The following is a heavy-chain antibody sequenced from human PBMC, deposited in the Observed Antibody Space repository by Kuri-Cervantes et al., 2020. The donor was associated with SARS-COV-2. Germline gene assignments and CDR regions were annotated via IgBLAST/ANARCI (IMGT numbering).Heavy chain of an antibody. D-gene: IGHD3-22*01. CDR2: IIPIFGTA. CDR1: GGTFSSYA. J-gene: IGHJ3*01. CDR3: VRFRYHDSIRDALDV. Sequence: SVKVSCKASGGTFSSYAISWVRQAPGQGLEWMGGIIPIFGTANYAQKLQGRVTMTTDTSTSTAYMELRSLRSDDTAVYWCVRFRYHDSIRDALDVWGQGTKVTVSS. V-gene: IGHV1-69*05.